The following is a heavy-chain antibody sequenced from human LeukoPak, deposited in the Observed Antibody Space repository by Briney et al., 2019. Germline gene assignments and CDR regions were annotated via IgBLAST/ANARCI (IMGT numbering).Heavy chain of an antibody. CDR3: ARRTGSGTYYSLFFDY. Sequence: GESLKISCKVSGYSFTSYWIGWVRQMPGKGLEWMGIVYPDDSDTIYSPSFQGQVTISADKSNNIAYLEWDSLKASDSATYYCARRTGSGTYYSLFFDYWGQGALVTVSS. CDR1: GYSFTSYW. V-gene: IGHV5-51*01. CDR2: VYPDDSDT. J-gene: IGHJ4*02. D-gene: IGHD1-26*01.